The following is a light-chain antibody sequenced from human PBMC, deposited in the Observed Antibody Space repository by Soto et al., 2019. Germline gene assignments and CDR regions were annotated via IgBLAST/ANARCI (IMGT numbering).Light chain of an antibody. V-gene: IGKV3-20*01. CDR2: GAS. CDR3: QQYANTKT. J-gene: IGKJ1*01. Sequence: EIVLTQSPGTLPLSPGERATLSCRASQSVGSNYLAWYQQKPGQAPRLLIYGASSRATGIPDRFSGSGSGTDFTLTISRLEPEDFAVYYCQQYANTKTFGQGTKVEIK. CDR1: QSVGSNY.